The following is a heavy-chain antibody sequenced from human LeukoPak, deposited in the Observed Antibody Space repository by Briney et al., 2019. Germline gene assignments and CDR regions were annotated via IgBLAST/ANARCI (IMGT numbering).Heavy chain of an antibody. CDR1: GFTFSSYS. J-gene: IGHJ4*02. Sequence: PGGSLRLSCAASGFTFSSYSMNWVRQAPGKGLEWVSSISSSSSNIYYADSVKGRFTISRDNAKNSLYLQMNSLRVEDTAVYYCTRCTTGRTFGSLREIKRSREIDYWGQGTLVTVSS. V-gene: IGHV3-21*01. D-gene: IGHD1-1*01. CDR3: TRCTTGRTFGSLREIKRSREIDY. CDR2: ISSSSSNI.